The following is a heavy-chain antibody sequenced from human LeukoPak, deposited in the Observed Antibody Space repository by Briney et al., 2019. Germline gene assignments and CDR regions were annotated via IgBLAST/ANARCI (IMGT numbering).Heavy chain of an antibody. V-gene: IGHV4-59*01. J-gene: IGHJ5*02. Sequence: SETLSLTCTVSGGSISLYYWSWIRQPPGMGLEWIGYIYYSGSTKYNPSFKSRVTISVDTSKNQLSLKLTSVTAADTAVYYCARGAIVGDTRWFDPWGQGTLVTVSS. CDR3: ARGAIVGDTRWFDP. D-gene: IGHD1-26*01. CDR1: GGSISLYY. CDR2: IYYSGST.